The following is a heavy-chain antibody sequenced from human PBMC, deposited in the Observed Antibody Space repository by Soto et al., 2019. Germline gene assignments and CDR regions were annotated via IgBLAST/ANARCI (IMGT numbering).Heavy chain of an antibody. J-gene: IGHJ4*02. D-gene: IGHD1-26*01. V-gene: IGHV3-30-3*01. CDR3: ARWEQPLFDY. CDR2: ISSDGNHK. CDR1: GFTVSAYT. Sequence: QVQLVESGGGVVQPGRSLRLSCAASGFTVSAYTMHWVRQAPGKGLEWVAVISSDGNHKYYTDSVKGRFTISRETSTNTLYLQMNSLRAADTAVYYCARWEQPLFDYWGQGTLVTVSS.